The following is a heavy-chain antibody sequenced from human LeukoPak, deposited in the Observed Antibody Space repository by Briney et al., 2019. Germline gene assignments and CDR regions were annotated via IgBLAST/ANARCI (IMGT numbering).Heavy chain of an antibody. CDR1: GFTFSSYW. V-gene: IGHV3-7*04. J-gene: IGHJ4*02. Sequence: GGSLRLSCAASGFTFSSYWMSWVRQAPGKGLEWVANIKQDGSEKFYVDSVKGRFTISRDNAKNSLYLQMNSLRAEDTAVYYCARGSYYGSGILYFFDYWGQGTLVTVSS. CDR2: IKQDGSEK. D-gene: IGHD3-10*01. CDR3: ARGSYYGSGILYFFDY.